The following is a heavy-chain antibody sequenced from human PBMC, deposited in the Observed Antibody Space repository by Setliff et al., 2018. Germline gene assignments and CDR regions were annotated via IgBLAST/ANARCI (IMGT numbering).Heavy chain of an antibody. V-gene: IGHV3-48*01. J-gene: IGHJ6*03. CDR3: ARDGGLLQFLEWSRSYMDV. D-gene: IGHD3-3*01. Sequence: GESLKISCAASGFTFSRYAMNWVRQTPGKGLEWVSYISASSANIQYADSVRGRFTVSRDNARNSLYLQMNSLRAEDTAVYYCARDGGLLQFLEWSRSYMDVWGKGTTVTVSS. CDR1: GFTFSRYA. CDR2: ISASSANI.